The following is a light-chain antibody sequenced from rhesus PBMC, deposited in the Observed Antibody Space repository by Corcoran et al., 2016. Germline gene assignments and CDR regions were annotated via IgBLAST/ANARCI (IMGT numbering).Light chain of an antibody. V-gene: IGKV3-42*03. J-gene: IGKJ4*01. CDR2: DAS. CDR1: QRVSSR. CDR3: QQYSNGPLT. Sequence: EIVMTQSPATLSLSPGERATLSCRASQRVSSRLAWYQQKPGQAPRLLIYDASSRATGIPDSFSGGGSGTEFTRTISSLEPEDLAVYYCQQYSNGPLTFGGGTKVEIK.